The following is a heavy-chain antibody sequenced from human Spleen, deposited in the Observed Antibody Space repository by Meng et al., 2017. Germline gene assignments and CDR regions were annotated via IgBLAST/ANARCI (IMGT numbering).Heavy chain of an antibody. J-gene: IGHJ4*02. CDR2: INHSGST. CDR3: ARGPTTMAHDFDY. V-gene: IGHV4-34*01. Sequence: LRHGGEGFLNPPAPPSRTCVVSGGSFSDYDWGWIRQPPGKGLEWIGEINHSGSTNYNPSLESRATISVDTSQNNLSLKLSSVTAADSAVYYCARGPTTMAHDFDYWGQGTLVTVSS. CDR1: GGSFSDYD. D-gene: IGHD4-11*01.